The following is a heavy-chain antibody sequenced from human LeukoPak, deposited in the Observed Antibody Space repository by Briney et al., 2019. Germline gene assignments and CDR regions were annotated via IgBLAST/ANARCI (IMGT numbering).Heavy chain of an antibody. J-gene: IGHJ4*02. CDR1: GFTFSNYG. D-gene: IGHD2-2*01. CDR3: ANGPIVVPAAMTSRGE. Sequence: PGGSLRLSCAASGFTFSNYGMNWARQAPGKGLEWVSSISTSSSYIYYADSMKGRFTISRDNSKNTLYLQMNSLRAEDTAVYYCANGPIVVPAAMTSRGEWGQGTLVTVSS. V-gene: IGHV3-21*04. CDR2: ISTSSSYI.